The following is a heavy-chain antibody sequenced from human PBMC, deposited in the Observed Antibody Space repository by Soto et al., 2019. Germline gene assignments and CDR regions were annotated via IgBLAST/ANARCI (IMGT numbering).Heavy chain of an antibody. Sequence: QVQLQQWGAGLLKPSETLSLTCAVYGGSFSGYYWSWIRQPPGKGLEWIGEINHSGSTNYNPSLKSRVTISVDTSKNQFSLKLSSVTAADTAVYYCARGMVVTARPYFDYWGQGTLVTVSS. CDR2: INHSGST. V-gene: IGHV4-34*01. J-gene: IGHJ4*02. CDR3: ARGMVVTARPYFDY. D-gene: IGHD2-21*02. CDR1: GGSFSGYY.